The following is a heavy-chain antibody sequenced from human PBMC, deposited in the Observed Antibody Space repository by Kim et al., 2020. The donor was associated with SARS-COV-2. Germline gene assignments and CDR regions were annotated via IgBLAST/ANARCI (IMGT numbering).Heavy chain of an antibody. CDR3: ARAPITVAVYFDY. D-gene: IGHD4-4*01. J-gene: IGHJ4*02. Sequence: GGSLRLSCVASGFSFSRYAIHWVRQAPGRGLEWVAVVSDDGSRKYYADSVKGRFTISRDNSQNRLYLQMNSLRTEDTAVYYCARAPITVAVYFDYWGQGTLVTVSS. CDR2: VSDDGSRK. CDR1: GFSFSRYA. V-gene: IGHV3-30-3*01.